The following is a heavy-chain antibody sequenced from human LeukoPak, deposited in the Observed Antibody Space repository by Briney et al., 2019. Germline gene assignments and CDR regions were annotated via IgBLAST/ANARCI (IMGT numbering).Heavy chain of an antibody. CDR3: ARHQGGSWYYYYYGMDV. J-gene: IGHJ6*02. CDR2: IYYSGST. CDR1: GGSISSYY. V-gene: IGHV4-59*08. D-gene: IGHD6-13*01. Sequence: SETLSLTCTVSGGSISSYYWSWIRQPPGKGLEWIGYIYYSGSTNYNPSLKSRVTISVDTSKNQFSLKLSSVTAADTAVYYCARHQGGSWYYYYYGMDVCGQGTTVTVSS.